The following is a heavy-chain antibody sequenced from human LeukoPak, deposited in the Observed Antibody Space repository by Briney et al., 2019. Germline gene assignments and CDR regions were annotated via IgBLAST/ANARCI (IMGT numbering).Heavy chain of an antibody. CDR3: ARVPSVGYSDY. D-gene: IGHD5-18*01. V-gene: IGHV3-9*01. CDR1: GVNFDDYA. Sequence: GGSLRLSCAASGVNFDDYAMHWVRQSPGTGLEWVAGLNWDSRSMAYADSVRGRFTISRDNAKNSLYLQMNSLRAEDTAVYYCARVPSVGYSDYWGQGTLVTVSS. CDR2: LNWDSRSM. J-gene: IGHJ4*02.